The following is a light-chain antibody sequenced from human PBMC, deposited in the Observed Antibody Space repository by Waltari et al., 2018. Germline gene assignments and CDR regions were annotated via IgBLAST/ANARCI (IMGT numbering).Light chain of an antibody. CDR3: QQSYSAVFT. J-gene: IGKJ2*01. CDR1: QSISTF. CDR2: AAS. V-gene: IGKV1-39*01. Sequence: DIQVTQSPSPLSASVGDRVTINCRASQSISTFLNWYQKKPGKAPKLVIYAASSLQTGVPSRFSGSGSGTDFTLTINGLQPEDFADYYCQQSYSAVFTFGQGTKLETK.